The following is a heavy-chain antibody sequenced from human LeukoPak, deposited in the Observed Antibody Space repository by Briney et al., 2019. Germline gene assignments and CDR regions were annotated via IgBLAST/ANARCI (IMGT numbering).Heavy chain of an antibody. V-gene: IGHV3-21*04. Sequence: GGSLRLSCAASGFTFSSYSMNWVRQAPGKGLEWVSSISSSSSYIYYADSVKGRFTISRDNAKNSLYLQMNSLRAEDTAVYYCAKSCGGSCYSVDYWGQGTLVTVSS. J-gene: IGHJ4*02. CDR2: ISSSSSYI. CDR1: GFTFSSYS. CDR3: AKSCGGSCYSVDY. D-gene: IGHD2-15*01.